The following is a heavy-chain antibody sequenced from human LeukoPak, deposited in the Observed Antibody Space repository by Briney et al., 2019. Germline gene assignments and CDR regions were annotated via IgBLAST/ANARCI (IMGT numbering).Heavy chain of an antibody. CDR3: TTAPGAYDGFHI. CDR2: IKSKTYGGTT. D-gene: IGHD3-10*01. CDR1: GFTFSNVW. Sequence: PGGSLRLSCAASGFTFSNVWMNWVCQAPGKGLEWVGRIKSKTYGGTTDYAAPVKGRFTISRDDSKSTLYLQMNSLKTEDTAVYYCTTAPGAYDGFHIWGQGTMVTVTS. V-gene: IGHV3-15*01. J-gene: IGHJ3*02.